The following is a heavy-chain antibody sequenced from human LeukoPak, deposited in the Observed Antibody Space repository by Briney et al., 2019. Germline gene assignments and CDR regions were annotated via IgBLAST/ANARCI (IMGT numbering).Heavy chain of an antibody. V-gene: IGHV1-58*02. Sequence: GASVKVSCKASGFTFTSSAMQWVRQARGQRLEWIGWIVVGSGNTNYAQKFQERVTITRDMSTSTAYMELSSLRSEDTAVYYCAAVFGMSSGYYPPDYWGQGTLVTVSS. J-gene: IGHJ4*02. CDR1: GFTFTSSA. CDR2: IVVGSGNT. CDR3: AAVFGMSSGYYPPDY. D-gene: IGHD3-22*01.